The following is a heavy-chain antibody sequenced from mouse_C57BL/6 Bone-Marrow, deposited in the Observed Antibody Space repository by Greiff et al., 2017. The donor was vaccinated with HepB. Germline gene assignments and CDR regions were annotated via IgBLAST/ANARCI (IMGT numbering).Heavy chain of an antibody. CDR1: GYSFTSYY. J-gene: IGHJ2*01. D-gene: IGHD1-1*01. CDR2: IYPGSGNT. Sequence: VQRVESGPELVKPGASVKISCKASGYSFTSYYIHWVKQRPGQGLEWIGWIYPGSGNTKYNEKFKGKATLTADTSSSTAYMQLSSLTSEDSAVYYCARGLLRDYWGQGTTLTDSS. V-gene: IGHV1-66*01. CDR3: ARGLLRDY.